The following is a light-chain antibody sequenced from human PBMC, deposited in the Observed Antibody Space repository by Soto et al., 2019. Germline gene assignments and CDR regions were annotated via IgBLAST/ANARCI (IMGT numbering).Light chain of an antibody. CDR1: QSITSNY. Sequence: EIVLTQSPGTLSLSPGESATLSCRASQSITSNYLAWYQQKPGQAPRLLIFGASSRATGIPDRFSGSGSGTDFTLTISRLEPEDFAVYYCQHYGGSPLTFGGGTKVDIK. J-gene: IGKJ4*01. V-gene: IGKV3-20*01. CDR2: GAS. CDR3: QHYGGSPLT.